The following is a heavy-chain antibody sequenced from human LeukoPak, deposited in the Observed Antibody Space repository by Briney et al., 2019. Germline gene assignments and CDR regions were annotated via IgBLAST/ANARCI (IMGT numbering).Heavy chain of an antibody. CDR3: ARTISSSWPY. V-gene: IGHV4-39*07. J-gene: IGHJ4*02. CDR2: IYYSGST. CDR1: GGSISSSSYY. Sequence: SETLSLTCTVPGGSISSSSYYWGWIRQPPGKGLEWIGSIYYSGSTYYNPSLKSRVTISVDTSKNQFSLKLSSVTAADTAVYYCARTISSSWPYWGQGTLVTVSS. D-gene: IGHD6-13*01.